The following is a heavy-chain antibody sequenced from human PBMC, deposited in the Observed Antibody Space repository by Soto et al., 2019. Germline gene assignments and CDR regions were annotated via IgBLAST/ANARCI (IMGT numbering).Heavy chain of an antibody. Sequence: QVQLVESGGGVVQPGRSLRLSCAASGFTFKSYGMHWVRQAPGKGLEWVAVISYDGNNKYYADPVKGRFTISRDIPKNTLYLQLNSLRAEDTAVYYCAKEGLYKTLDYWGQGTLVTVSS. D-gene: IGHD1-1*01. CDR2: ISYDGNNK. V-gene: IGHV3-30*18. CDR1: GFTFKSYG. CDR3: AKEGLYKTLDY. J-gene: IGHJ4*02.